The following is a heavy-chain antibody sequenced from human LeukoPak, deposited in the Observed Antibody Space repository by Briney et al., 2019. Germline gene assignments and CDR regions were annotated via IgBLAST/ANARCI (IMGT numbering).Heavy chain of an antibody. CDR3: AKDLFLGSFDL. J-gene: IGHJ2*01. CDR2: IDYTGST. Sequence: PSETLSLTCTVSGDSISSYYWSWIRQPPGKGLEWIGYIDYTGSTNYNPSLKSRVTISADTSKNQFSLRLSSVTAADTAVYYCAKDLFLGSFDLWGRGTLVTASS. CDR1: GDSISSYY. V-gene: IGHV4-59*01. D-gene: IGHD2-21*01.